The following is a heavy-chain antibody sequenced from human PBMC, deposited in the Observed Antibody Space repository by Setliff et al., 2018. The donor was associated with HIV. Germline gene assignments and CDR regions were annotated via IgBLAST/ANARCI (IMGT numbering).Heavy chain of an antibody. CDR3: ARDYLHVFDI. V-gene: IGHV1-2*04. Sequence: ASVKVSCKASGYTFTDNYIHWVRQAPGQGLEWMAWINSATGGTNYAQNFQGWVTFTRDTSINTVYMELSSLKSDDTAVYYCARDYLHVFDIWGQGTMVTVSS. CDR1: GYTFTDNY. CDR2: INSATGGT. J-gene: IGHJ3*02.